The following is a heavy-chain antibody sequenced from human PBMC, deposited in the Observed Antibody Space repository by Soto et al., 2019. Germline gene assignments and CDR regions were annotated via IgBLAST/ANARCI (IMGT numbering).Heavy chain of an antibody. CDR3: ARDRGVAPPVAGNTHYYYYMDV. J-gene: IGHJ6*03. Sequence: QDQLVQSGVEVKKPGASVKVSCKASGYSFTNYGITWVRQAPGQGFEWMGWISAYNGNTNYAQKFQGRVTMTKGASTRTAYLELRSLRSDGTAVYYCARDRGVAPPVAGNTHYYYYMDVWGKGTTVTVSS. D-gene: IGHD6-19*01. CDR2: ISAYNGNT. CDR1: GYSFTNYG. V-gene: IGHV1-18*01.